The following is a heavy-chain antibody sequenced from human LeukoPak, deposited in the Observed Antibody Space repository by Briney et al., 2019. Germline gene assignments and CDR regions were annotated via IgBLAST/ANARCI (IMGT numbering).Heavy chain of an antibody. CDR2: IFSSGSA. CDR1: GASISSGAYW. D-gene: IGHD1-26*01. Sequence: TLSLTCTVSGASISSGAYWWTWIRRHPGKGLEWIGYIFSSGSAYYNPSLKSRVTMSVDTSKNQFSLRLSSVTTADTALYYCARAILTASGSVWYFGLWGRGTLVTVSS. J-gene: IGHJ2*01. V-gene: IGHV4-31*03. CDR3: ARAILTASGSVWYFGL.